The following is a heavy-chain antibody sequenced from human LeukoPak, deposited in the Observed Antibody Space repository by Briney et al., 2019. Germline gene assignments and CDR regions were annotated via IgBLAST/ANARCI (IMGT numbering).Heavy chain of an antibody. V-gene: IGHV3-23*01. J-gene: IGHJ4*02. D-gene: IGHD5-12*01. CDR1: GFTFSSYA. Sequence: GGSLRLSCAASGFTFSSYAMSWVRQAPGKGLEWASAIGGSGGTTYYAHSVKGRFTISRDHSNNTLYLQMNSLRVEDTAVYYCAKGGGLRLTVPSGGWGQGTLVTVSS. CDR3: AKGGGLRLTVPSGG. CDR2: IGGSGGTT.